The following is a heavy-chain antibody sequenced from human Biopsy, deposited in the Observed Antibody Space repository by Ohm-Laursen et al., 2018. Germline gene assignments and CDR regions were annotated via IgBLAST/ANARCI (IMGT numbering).Heavy chain of an antibody. D-gene: IGHD3-10*01. CDR3: ARGGSGSGYYGMDV. CDR1: GDTFIRSA. V-gene: IGHV1-69*04. CDR2: IIPIVGIT. Sequence: GASVKVSCNVSGDTFIRSAFFWVRQAPGQGLVYLGRIIPIVGITNHAQTFQGRITLTADKSTFMVYMELSRLRSDDTAIYYCARGGSGSGYYGMDVWGQGATVSVSS. J-gene: IGHJ6*02.